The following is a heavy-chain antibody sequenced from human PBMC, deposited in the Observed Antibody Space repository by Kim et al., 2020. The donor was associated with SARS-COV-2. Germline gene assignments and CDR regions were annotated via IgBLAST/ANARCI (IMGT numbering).Heavy chain of an antibody. D-gene: IGHD1-1*01. CDR1: GFTFYTYD. V-gene: IGHV3-33*01. CDR3: ARDLLPFNRRHYNHHALGA. CDR2: SWSDGNNE. Sequence: GGSLRLSCAASGFTFYTYDMHWVRQAPGKGLEWVAVSWSDGNNEYYADSVKGRFTISRDNSNFTLYLEMNSLRPEDTAIYTCARDLLPFNRRHYNHHALGAWGQGTTVTVFS. J-gene: IGHJ6*02.